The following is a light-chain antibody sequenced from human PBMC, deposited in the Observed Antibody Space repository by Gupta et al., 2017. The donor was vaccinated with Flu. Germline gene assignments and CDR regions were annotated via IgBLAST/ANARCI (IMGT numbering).Light chain of an antibody. Sequence: GQTASITCSAGGVSKKDVSWYQQKSGQAPVTVIFEDSIRPSEIPEGFSGSKSVTTATLTISGARAEDEGDYYCYSTYISGGLGVFGGGTRLTVL. J-gene: IGLJ2*01. CDR1: GVSKKD. CDR3: YSTYISGGLGV. CDR2: EDS. V-gene: IGLV3-10*01.